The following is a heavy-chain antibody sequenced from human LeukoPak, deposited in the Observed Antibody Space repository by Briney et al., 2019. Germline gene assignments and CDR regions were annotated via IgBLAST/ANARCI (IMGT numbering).Heavy chain of an antibody. D-gene: IGHD3/OR15-3a*01. V-gene: IGHV3-23*01. CDR1: GFTFNTYG. Sequence: GGSLRLSCAASGFTFNTYGMSWVRHSPGKGLEWVSAISGSATGYMTNYADSVKGRFTISRDNSKNTLYLQMNSLRAEDTAVYYCAKVPSPLFFDSIVSFDYWGQGTLVTVSS. CDR2: ISGSATGYMT. CDR3: AKVPSPLFFDSIVSFDY. J-gene: IGHJ4*02.